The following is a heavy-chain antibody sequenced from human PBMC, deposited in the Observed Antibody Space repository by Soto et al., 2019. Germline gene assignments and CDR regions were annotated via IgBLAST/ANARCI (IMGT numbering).Heavy chain of an antibody. V-gene: IGHV1-69*13. CDR3: ARGWSSSSRYDYYYCGMDV. Sequence: SVKVSCKASGGTFSSYAISWVRQAPGQGLEWMGGIIPIFGTANYAQKFQGRVTITADESTSTAYMELSSLRSEDTAVYYCARGWSSSSRYDYYYCGMDVWGQGTTVTVSS. CDR1: GGTFSSYA. J-gene: IGHJ6*02. CDR2: IIPIFGTA. D-gene: IGHD6-6*01.